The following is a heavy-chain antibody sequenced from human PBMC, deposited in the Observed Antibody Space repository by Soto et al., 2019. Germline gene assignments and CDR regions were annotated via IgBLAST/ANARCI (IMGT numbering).Heavy chain of an antibody. CDR1: GYTLTELS. CDR2: FDPEDGET. CDR3: EGITMVRGGPRDDY. Sequence: QVQLVQSGAEVKKPGASVKVSCKVSGYTLTELSMHWVRQAPGKGLAWMGGFDPEDGETIYAQKFQGRVTMTEDTSTDTAYMELSSLRSEDTAVYYCEGITMVRGGPRDDYWGQGTLVTVSS. D-gene: IGHD3-10*01. J-gene: IGHJ4*02. V-gene: IGHV1-24*01.